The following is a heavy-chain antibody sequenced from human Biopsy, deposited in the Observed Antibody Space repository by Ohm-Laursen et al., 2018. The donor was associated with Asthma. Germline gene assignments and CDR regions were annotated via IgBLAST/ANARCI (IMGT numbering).Heavy chain of an antibody. D-gene: IGHD6-19*01. J-gene: IGHJ4*02. CDR2: IYSGGTS. CDR3: ARGDGSGWSHYYFDY. V-gene: IGHV3-53*01. Sequence: SLRLSCAAAGFAVSRDYMLWVRQAPGKGLEWVSVIYSGGTSHTADSVRGRFTISRDFSKNTLHLQMHSLRVEDTAVYYCARGDGSGWSHYYFDYWGQGTLVTVSS. CDR1: GFAVSRDY.